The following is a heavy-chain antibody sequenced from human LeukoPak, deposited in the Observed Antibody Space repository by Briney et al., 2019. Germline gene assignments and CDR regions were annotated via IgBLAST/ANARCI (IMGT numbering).Heavy chain of an antibody. CDR2: IIPIFGTA. V-gene: IGHV1-69*13. D-gene: IGHD2-15*01. CDR3: ARAAGCSGGSCYPYVPTHQYYFDY. J-gene: IGHJ4*02. Sequence: SVKVSCKASGGTFSSYAISWVRQAPGQGLEWMGGIIPIFGTANYAQKFQGRVTITADESTSTAYKELSSLRSEDTAVYYCARAAGCSGGSCYPYVPTHQYYFDYWGQGTLVTVSS. CDR1: GGTFSSYA.